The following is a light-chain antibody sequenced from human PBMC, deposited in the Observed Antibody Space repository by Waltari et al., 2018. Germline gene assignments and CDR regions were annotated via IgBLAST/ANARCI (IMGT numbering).Light chain of an antibody. CDR2: RNK. CDR1: RANIGGRY. Sequence: QSVLTQPPSESGTPGQRVIISCSGSRANIGGRYVYWYQHLPGAAPKLPINRNKQRPAGVPDRFSGSKSGTSASLAISGLRSEDEGDYFCATWDDTIGGPVFGGGTKLTVL. J-gene: IGLJ2*01. CDR3: ATWDDTIGGPV. V-gene: IGLV1-47*01.